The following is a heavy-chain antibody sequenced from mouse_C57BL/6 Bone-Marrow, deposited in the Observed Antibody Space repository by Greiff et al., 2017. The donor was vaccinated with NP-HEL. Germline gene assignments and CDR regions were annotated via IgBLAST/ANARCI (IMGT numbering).Heavy chain of an antibody. Sequence: VQLQQSGAELVRPGTSVKVSCKASGYAFTNYLIEWVKQRPGQGLEWIGVINPGSGGTNYNEKFKGKATLTADKSSSTAYMQLSSLTSEDSAVYFGARRRSYYGSSYFDYWGQGTTLTVSS. V-gene: IGHV1-54*01. J-gene: IGHJ2*01. CDR1: GYAFTNYL. CDR3: ARRRSYYGSSYFDY. CDR2: INPGSGGT. D-gene: IGHD1-1*01.